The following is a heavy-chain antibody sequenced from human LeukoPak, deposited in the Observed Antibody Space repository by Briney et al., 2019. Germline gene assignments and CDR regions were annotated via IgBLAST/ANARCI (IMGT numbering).Heavy chain of an antibody. CDR1: GYIFSNYD. CDR2: MNPNSGNT. CDR3: ARRLGYCSDGSCYSLNY. V-gene: IGHV1-8*02. Sequence: ASVKVSCKASGYIFSNYDINWVRQATGQGLEWMGWMNPNSGNTGYAQKFQGRVTVTRNTSVSTAYMELSSLRSEDTGVYYCARRLGYCSDGSCYSLNYWGQGTPVTVSS. J-gene: IGHJ4*02. D-gene: IGHD2-15*01.